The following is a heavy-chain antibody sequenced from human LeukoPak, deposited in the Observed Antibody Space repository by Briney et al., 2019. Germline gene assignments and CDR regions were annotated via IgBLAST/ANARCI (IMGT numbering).Heavy chain of an antibody. V-gene: IGHV3-48*03. D-gene: IGHD2-2*01. J-gene: IGHJ6*02. CDR2: ISSSGSTI. Sequence: GGSLRLSCAASGFTFSSYEMNWVRQAPGKGLEWVSYISSSGSTISYADSVKGRFTTSRDNAKNSLYLQMNSLRAEDTAVYYCARATCSSTSCYFYYYDGMDVWGQGTTVTVSS. CDR3: ARATCSSTSCYFYYYDGMDV. CDR1: GFTFSSYE.